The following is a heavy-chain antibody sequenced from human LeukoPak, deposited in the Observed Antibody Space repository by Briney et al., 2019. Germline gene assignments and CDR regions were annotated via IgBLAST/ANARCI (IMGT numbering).Heavy chain of an antibody. CDR2: ISYDGSNK. V-gene: IGHV3-30-3*01. Sequence: PGGSLRLSCAASGFTFSSYAMHWVRQAPGKGLEWVAVISYDGSNKYYADSVEGRFTISRDNSKNTLYLQMNSLRAEDTAVYYCARAGYSSGWYISVFWEDYFDYWGQGTLVTVSS. CDR3: ARAGYSSGWYISVFWEDYFDY. CDR1: GFTFSSYA. D-gene: IGHD6-19*01. J-gene: IGHJ4*02.